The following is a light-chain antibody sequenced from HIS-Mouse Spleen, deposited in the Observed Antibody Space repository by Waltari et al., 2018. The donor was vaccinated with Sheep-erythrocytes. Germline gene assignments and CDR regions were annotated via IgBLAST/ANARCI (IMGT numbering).Light chain of an antibody. Sequence: DIVMTQSPYSLAVSLGERATINCKSSQSVLYSSNNKNYLAWYQQKPGQHPKLLIYWAATRESGVPDRFSGSGSGTDFTLTISSLQAEDVAVYYCQQYYSTPLTFGGGTKVEIK. J-gene: IGKJ4*01. CDR1: QSVLYSSNNKNY. CDR3: QQYYSTPLT. V-gene: IGKV4-1*01. CDR2: WAA.